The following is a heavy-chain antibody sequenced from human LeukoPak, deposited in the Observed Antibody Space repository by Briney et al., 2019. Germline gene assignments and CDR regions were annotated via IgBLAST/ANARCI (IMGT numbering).Heavy chain of an antibody. J-gene: IGHJ4*02. CDR1: GFTFSSYE. CDR2: ISSSGSTI. Sequence: GGSLRLSCAASGFTFSSYEMNWVRQAPGKGLEWVSYISSSGSTIYYADSVKGRFTISRENAKNSLYLQMNSLRAEDTAVYYCARGRGYCSSTSCHSPDYWGQGTLVTVSS. CDR3: ARGRGYCSSTSCHSPDY. V-gene: IGHV3-48*03. D-gene: IGHD2-2*01.